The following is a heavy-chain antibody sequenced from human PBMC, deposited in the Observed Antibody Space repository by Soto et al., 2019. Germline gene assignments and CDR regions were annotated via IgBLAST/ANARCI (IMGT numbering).Heavy chain of an antibody. J-gene: IGHJ4*02. Sequence: PGESLKISCKGSGYSFTSYWISWVRQMPGKGLEWMGRIDPSDSYTNYSPSFQGHVTISADKSISTAYLQWSSLKASDTAMYYCARSRYSSSYVSRWGQGTLVTVSS. CDR3: ARSRYSSSYVSR. CDR2: IDPSDSYT. D-gene: IGHD6-13*01. V-gene: IGHV5-10-1*01. CDR1: GYSFTSYW.